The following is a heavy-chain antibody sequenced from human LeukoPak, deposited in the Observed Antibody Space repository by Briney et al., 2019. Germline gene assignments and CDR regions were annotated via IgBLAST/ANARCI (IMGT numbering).Heavy chain of an antibody. V-gene: IGHV3-48*01. D-gene: IGHD3-9*01. CDR3: ARSRDWYADY. Sequence: QPGGSLRLSCAASGFAFNIYSMNWVRQAPGKGLEWISYMTGISKTINYADSVKGRFTISRDNAVNSLFLQMNSLRAEDTAIYYCARSRDWYADYWGQGSLVTVSS. CDR2: MTGISKTI. J-gene: IGHJ4*02. CDR1: GFAFNIYS.